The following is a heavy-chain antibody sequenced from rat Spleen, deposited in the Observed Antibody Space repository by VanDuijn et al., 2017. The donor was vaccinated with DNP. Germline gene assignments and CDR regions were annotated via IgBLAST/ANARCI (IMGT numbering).Heavy chain of an antibody. V-gene: IGHV5-25*01. CDR1: GFSFSDYD. D-gene: IGHD1-12*02. CDR2: MSPTSRSS. CDR3: ARHYYDGSYYFDY. Sequence: EVQLVESGGGLVQPGRSLKLSCAASGFSFSDYDMAWVRQAPTKGLEWVACMSPTSRSSYYRDSVKGRFTVSRDDAKSTLYLQMDSLRSEDTATYYCARHYYDGSYYFDYWGQGVMVTVSS. J-gene: IGHJ2*01.